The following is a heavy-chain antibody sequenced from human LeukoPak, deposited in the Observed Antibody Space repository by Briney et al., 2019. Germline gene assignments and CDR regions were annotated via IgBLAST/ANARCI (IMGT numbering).Heavy chain of an antibody. J-gene: IGHJ5*02. V-gene: IGHV3-7*01. CDR1: GFTFSTYY. D-gene: IGHD2-15*01. CDR3: ARDKRAAETLYNWFDP. CDR2: IKQDGSEK. Sequence: GGSLRLSCVASGFTFSTYYMSWVRQAPGKGLEWVANIKQDGSEKKYVDSVKGRFTISRDNAKNSLYLQMTSLRAEDTAVYYCARDKRAAETLYNWFDPWGQGTLVTVSS.